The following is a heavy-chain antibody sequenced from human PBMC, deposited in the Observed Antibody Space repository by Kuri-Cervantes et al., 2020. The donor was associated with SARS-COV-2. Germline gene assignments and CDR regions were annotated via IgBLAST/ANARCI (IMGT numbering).Heavy chain of an antibody. D-gene: IGHD2-8*01. CDR1: GFTFDDYA. V-gene: IGHV3-9*01. CDR3: ARLSPHYYYYMDV. Sequence: GGSLRLSCAASGFTFDDYAMHWVRQAPGKGLEWVSGISWNSGSIGYADSVKGRFTISRDNAKNSLYLQMNSLRAEDTAVYYCARLSPHYYYYMDVWGKGTTVTVSS. J-gene: IGHJ6*03. CDR2: ISWNSGSI.